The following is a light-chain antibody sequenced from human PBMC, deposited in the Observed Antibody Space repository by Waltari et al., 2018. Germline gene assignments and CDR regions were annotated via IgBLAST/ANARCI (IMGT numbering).Light chain of an antibody. Sequence: EIVMTQSPATLSVSPGVRATLSCRASQSVSSNLAWYQQKPGQAPRLLIYGASTRATGIPARFSGSGSGTEFTLTISSLQSEDFAIYYCQQYNNWPPWTFGQGTTVEIK. J-gene: IGKJ1*01. V-gene: IGKV3-15*01. CDR3: QQYNNWPPWT. CDR2: GAS. CDR1: QSVSSN.